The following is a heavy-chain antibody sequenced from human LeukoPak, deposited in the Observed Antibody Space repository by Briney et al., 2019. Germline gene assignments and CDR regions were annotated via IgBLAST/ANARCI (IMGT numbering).Heavy chain of an antibody. CDR1: GGTFSSYA. CDR3: ARDIGSRGYSYGFTPFDP. CDR2: IIPIFGTA. D-gene: IGHD5-18*01. J-gene: IGHJ5*02. V-gene: IGHV1-69*06. Sequence: ASVKVSCKASGGTFSSYAISWVRQAPGQGLEWMGGIIPIFGTANYAQKFQGRVTITADKSTSTAYMELSSLRSEDTAVYYCARDIGSRGYSYGFTPFDPWGQGTLVTVSS.